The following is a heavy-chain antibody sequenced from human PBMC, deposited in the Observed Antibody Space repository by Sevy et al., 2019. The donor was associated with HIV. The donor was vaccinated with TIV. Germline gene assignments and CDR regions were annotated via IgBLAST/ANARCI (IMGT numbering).Heavy chain of an antibody. J-gene: IGHJ4*02. CDR3: ATKGIIAVGTLDY. CDR1: SYSFSTYD. CDR2: ISAENGHT. Sequence: ASVKVSCKTSSYSFSTYDFIWVRQALGQGLDWLGWISAENGHTLYAQRFQGRVTMTTDTSASEVYMELRNLRSDDTAIYYCATKGIIAVGTLDYWGQGTLVTVSS. D-gene: IGHD6-13*01. V-gene: IGHV1-18*01.